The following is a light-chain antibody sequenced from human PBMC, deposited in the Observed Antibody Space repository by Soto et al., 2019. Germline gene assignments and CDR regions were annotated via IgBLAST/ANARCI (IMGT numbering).Light chain of an antibody. J-gene: IGLJ2*01. CDR3: QSYDSSLRV. CDR2: GNS. CDR1: SSNIGAGYD. V-gene: IGLV1-40*01. Sequence: QSVLTQPPSVSGAPGQRVTISCTGSSSNIGAGYDVHWYQQLPGTAPKLLIYGNSNRPSGVPDRFSGSKSGTSASLAITGLPAEDEADYYCQSYDSSLRVFGGGTKLTVL.